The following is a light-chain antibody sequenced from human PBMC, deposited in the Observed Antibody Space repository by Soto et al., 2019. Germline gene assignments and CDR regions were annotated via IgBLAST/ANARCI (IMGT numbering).Light chain of an antibody. CDR3: AAWDDSLNGWV. CDR1: SSNIGSNT. V-gene: IGLV1-44*01. Sequence: QSVLTQPPSASGTPGQRVTISCSGGSSNIGSNTVNWYRQLPGTAPKLLIYSSNKRPSGVPDRFSGSKSGTSASLAISGLQSEDEADYYCAAWDDSLNGWVFGGGTKLTVL. CDR2: SSN. J-gene: IGLJ3*02.